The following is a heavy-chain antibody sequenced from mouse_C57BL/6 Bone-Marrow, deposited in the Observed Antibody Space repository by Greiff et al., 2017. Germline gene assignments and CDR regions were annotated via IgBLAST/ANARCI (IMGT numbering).Heavy chain of an antibody. J-gene: IGHJ3*01. Sequence: QVQLKQPGTELVKPGASVKLSCKASGYTFTSYWMHWVKQRPGQGLEWIGNINPSNGGTNYNEKFKSKATLTVDKSSSTAYMQLSSLTSEDSAVYYCARSDYYGSPFAYWGQGTLVTVSA. CDR3: ARSDYYGSPFAY. CDR1: GYTFTSYW. V-gene: IGHV1-53*01. CDR2: INPSNGGT. D-gene: IGHD1-1*01.